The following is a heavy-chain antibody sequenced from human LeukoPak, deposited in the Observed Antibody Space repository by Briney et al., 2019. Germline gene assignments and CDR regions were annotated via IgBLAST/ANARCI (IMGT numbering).Heavy chain of an antibody. Sequence: PSETLSLTCAVYGGSFSGYYWSWIRQPPGKGLEWIGEINHSGSTNYNPSLKSRVTISVDTSKNQFSLKLSSVTAADTAVYYCARGPAAAGIFYYYYGMDVWGQGTTVTVSS. CDR1: GGSFSGYY. CDR3: ARGPAAAGIFYYYYGMDV. V-gene: IGHV4-34*01. J-gene: IGHJ6*02. D-gene: IGHD6-13*01. CDR2: INHSGST.